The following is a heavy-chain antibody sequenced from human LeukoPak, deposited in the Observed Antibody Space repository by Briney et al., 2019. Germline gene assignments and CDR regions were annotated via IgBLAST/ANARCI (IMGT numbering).Heavy chain of an antibody. CDR1: GFTFSSYW. CDR2: IKSKRDGGTT. Sequence: PGGSLRLSCAASGFTFSSYWMSWVRQAPGKGLEWIGRIKSKRDGGTTDYAAPVQGRSAMSRDDSQNTVYLQMNSLKTADTAVYYCTTDGGIGPSPIFDYWGQGTLLTVSS. CDR3: TTDGGIGPSPIFDY. J-gene: IGHJ4*02. V-gene: IGHV3-15*01. D-gene: IGHD6-13*01.